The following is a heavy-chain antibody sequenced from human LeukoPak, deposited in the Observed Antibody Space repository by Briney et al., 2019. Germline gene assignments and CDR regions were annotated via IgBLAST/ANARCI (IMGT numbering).Heavy chain of an antibody. CDR2: FDPEDGET. D-gene: IGHD4-17*01. CDR3: ATDSPKTTVTNNWFDP. V-gene: IGHV1-24*01. J-gene: IGHJ5*02. CDR1: GYTLTELS. Sequence: GASVKVSCKVSGYTLTELSMHWVRQAPGKGLEWMGGFDPEDGETIYAQKFQGRVTMTKDTSTDTAYMELSSLRSEDTAVYYCATDSPKTTVTNNWFDPWGQGTLVTVSS.